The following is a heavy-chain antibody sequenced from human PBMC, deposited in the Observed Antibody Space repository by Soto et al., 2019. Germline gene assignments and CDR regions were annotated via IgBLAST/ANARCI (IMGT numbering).Heavy chain of an antibody. J-gene: IGHJ4*02. CDR1: GFTFSNAW. D-gene: IGHD6-19*01. Sequence: GGSLRLSCAASGFTFSNAWMSWVRQAPGKGLEWVGRIKSKTNGGTTDYAAPVKGRFTISRDDSKNTLYLQMNSLKTEDTAVYYCTTGGSGWYSFDDYWGQGTLVTVSS. V-gene: IGHV3-15*01. CDR3: TTGGSGWYSFDDY. CDR2: IKSKTNGGTT.